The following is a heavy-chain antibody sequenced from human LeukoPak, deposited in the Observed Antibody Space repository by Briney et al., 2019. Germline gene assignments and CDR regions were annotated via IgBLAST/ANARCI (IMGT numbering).Heavy chain of an antibody. J-gene: IGHJ4*02. Sequence: PGGSLRLSCAASGFTFSSYSMNWVRQAPGKGLEWVSSISSSSSYIYYADSVKGRFTISRDNAKNSLYLQMNSLRAEDMAVYYCARDILYSGSYYLVPDYWGQGTLVTVSS. CDR1: GFTFSSYS. V-gene: IGHV3-21*01. CDR2: ISSSSSYI. CDR3: ARDILYSGSYYLVPDY. D-gene: IGHD1-26*01.